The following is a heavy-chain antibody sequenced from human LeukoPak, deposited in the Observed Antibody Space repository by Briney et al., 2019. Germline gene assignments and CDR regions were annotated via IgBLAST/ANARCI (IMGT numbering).Heavy chain of an antibody. D-gene: IGHD3-10*01. V-gene: IGHV1-69*04. Sequence: SVEVSCKASGGTFSSHAISWVRQAPGQGLEWMGRIIPILGIANYAQKFQGRVTITADKSTSTAYMELSSLRSEDTAVYYCATSRDYYGSGSYFSYGMDVWGQGTTVTVSS. J-gene: IGHJ6*02. CDR2: IIPILGIA. CDR1: GGTFSSHA. CDR3: ATSRDYYGSGSYFSYGMDV.